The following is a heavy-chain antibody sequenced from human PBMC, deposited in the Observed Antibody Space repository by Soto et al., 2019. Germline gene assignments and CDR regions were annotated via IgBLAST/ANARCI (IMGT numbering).Heavy chain of an antibody. CDR3: AKERYSSSSPDFDY. CDR2: ISYDGSNK. CDR1: GFTFSSYG. V-gene: IGHV3-30*18. D-gene: IGHD6-6*01. J-gene: IGHJ4*02. Sequence: QVQLVESGGGVVQPGRSLRLSCAASGFTFSSYGMHWVRQAPGKGLEWVAVISYDGSNKYYADSVKGRFIISRDNSKNTLYLQMNSLRAEDTAVYYCAKERYSSSSPDFDYWGQGTLVTVSS.